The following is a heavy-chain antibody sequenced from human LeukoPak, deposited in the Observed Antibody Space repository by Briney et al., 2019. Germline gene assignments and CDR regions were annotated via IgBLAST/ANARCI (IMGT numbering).Heavy chain of an antibody. V-gene: IGHV3-23*01. J-gene: IGHJ4*02. CDR3: AKLGLYLDHGSGSYYTPTEYYFDY. CDR1: GFTFSSYA. D-gene: IGHD3-10*01. Sequence: PGGPLRLSCAASGFTFSSYAMSWVRQAPGKGLEWVSAISGSGGSTYYADSVKGRFTISRDNSKNTLYLQMNSLRAEDTAVYYCAKLGLYLDHGSGSYYTPTEYYFDYWGQGTLVTVSS. CDR2: ISGSGGST.